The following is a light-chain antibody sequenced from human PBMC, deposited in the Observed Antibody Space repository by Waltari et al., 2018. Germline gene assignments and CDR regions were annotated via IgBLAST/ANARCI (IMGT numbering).Light chain of an antibody. CDR3: QQRSSWPPNYT. Sequence: EIVLTQSPATLSLSPGDRATLPCRASQSISGYLAWYQQRPGQAPRLLIYESSPRAAGIPARFSVSGSWTDFTLTISNLEPEDFAVYYCQQRSSWPPNYTFGQGTKLEFK. CDR2: ESS. V-gene: IGKV3-11*01. CDR1: QSISGY. J-gene: IGKJ2*01.